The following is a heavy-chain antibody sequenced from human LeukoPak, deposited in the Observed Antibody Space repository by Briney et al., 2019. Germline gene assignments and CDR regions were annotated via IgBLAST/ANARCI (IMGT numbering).Heavy chain of an antibody. D-gene: IGHD5-12*01. J-gene: IGHJ4*02. CDR1: GFTFSSYW. Sequence: GGSLRLSCAASGFTFSSYWMHWVRQAPGKGLVWVSRINSDGSSTSYADSVKGRFTISRDNAKNTLYLQMNSLGAEDTAVYYCARVDPVATDVFDYWGQGTLVTVSS. CDR2: INSDGSST. CDR3: ARVDPVATDVFDY. V-gene: IGHV3-74*01.